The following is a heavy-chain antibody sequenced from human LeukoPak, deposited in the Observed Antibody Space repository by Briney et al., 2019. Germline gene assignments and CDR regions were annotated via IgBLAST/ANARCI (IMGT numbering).Heavy chain of an antibody. Sequence: PGGSLRLSCAASGFTFSSYGMLWVRQAPGKGLEWVAFIRYDGSNKYYADSVKGRFTISRDNSKNTLYLQMNSLRAEDTAVYYCAKDRCYSCYYYYYYMDVWGKGTTVTVSS. J-gene: IGHJ6*03. V-gene: IGHV3-30*02. CDR1: GFTFSSYG. CDR2: IRYDGSNK. CDR3: AKDRCYSCYYYYYYMDV. D-gene: IGHD2-15*01.